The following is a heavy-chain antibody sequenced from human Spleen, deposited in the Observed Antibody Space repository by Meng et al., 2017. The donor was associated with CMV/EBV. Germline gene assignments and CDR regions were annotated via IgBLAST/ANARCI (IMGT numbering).Heavy chain of an antibody. CDR3: ARLPYHFDSSAYYP. CDR1: GYTFTSYD. V-gene: IGHV1-8*01. J-gene: IGHJ5*02. D-gene: IGHD3-22*01. CDR2: MNPNSGNT. Sequence: ASVKVSCKASGYTFTSYDIYWVRQATGQGLQWMGWMNPNSGNTAYAQKFQGRVTLTRDTSISTAYMDLSGLTSEDTAVYYCARLPYHFDSSAYYPWGQGTLVTVSS.